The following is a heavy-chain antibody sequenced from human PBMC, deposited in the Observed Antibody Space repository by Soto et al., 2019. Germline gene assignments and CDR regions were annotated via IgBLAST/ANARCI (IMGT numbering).Heavy chain of an antibody. Sequence: GESLKISCKGSGYTFTNYWITWVRQMPGKGLEWMGRIDCSDSYTNYSPSFQGHVTISADKSIKTAYLQWSSLKASDTAMYYCARHRIAADIFDIWGQGTMVTVSS. D-gene: IGHD6-13*01. CDR3: ARHRIAADIFDI. V-gene: IGHV5-10-1*01. CDR2: IDCSDSYT. J-gene: IGHJ3*02. CDR1: GYTFTNYW.